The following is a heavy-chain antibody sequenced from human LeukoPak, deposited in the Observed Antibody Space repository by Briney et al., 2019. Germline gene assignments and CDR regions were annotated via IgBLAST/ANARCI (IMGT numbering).Heavy chain of an antibody. Sequence: GGSLRLSCAASGFTFSSFEMAWVRQAAGEGLGWVSYVSDSGTTIKGADSVKGRFTISRDNDENSVYLQMNSLRAEDTAVYYCAGGPQYCGSFAYWGQGTLVTVSS. CDR2: VSDSGTTI. CDR1: GFTFSSFE. D-gene: IGHD1-26*01. J-gene: IGHJ4*02. V-gene: IGHV3-48*03. CDR3: AGGPQYCGSFAY.